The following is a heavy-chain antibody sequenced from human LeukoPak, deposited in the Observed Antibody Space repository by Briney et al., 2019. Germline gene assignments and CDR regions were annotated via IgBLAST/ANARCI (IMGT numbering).Heavy chain of an antibody. Sequence: SETLSLTCAVSGYSLSSGYYWGWIRQPPGKWLEWIGSIYHSGSTYYNPSLKSRVTISVDTSKNQFSLKLSSVTAADTAVYYCARLGITMIASSSPPDYWGQGTLVTVSS. CDR2: IYHSGST. CDR3: ARLGITMIASSSPPDY. J-gene: IGHJ4*02. V-gene: IGHV4-38-2*01. D-gene: IGHD3-22*01. CDR1: GYSLSSGYY.